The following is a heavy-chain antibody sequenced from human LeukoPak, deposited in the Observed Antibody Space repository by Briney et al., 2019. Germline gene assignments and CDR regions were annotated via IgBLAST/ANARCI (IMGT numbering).Heavy chain of an antibody. CDR1: GYTFTGYY. J-gene: IGHJ4*02. CDR2: INPNSGGT. D-gene: IGHD3-22*01. V-gene: IGHV1-2*02. Sequence: GASVKVSCKASGYTFTGYYMHWVRQAPGQGLEWMGWINPNSGGTNYAQKFQGRVTMTRDTSLSTAYMELSRLRSDDTAVYYCARVDSSGYLNDYWGQGTLVTVSS. CDR3: ARVDSSGYLNDY.